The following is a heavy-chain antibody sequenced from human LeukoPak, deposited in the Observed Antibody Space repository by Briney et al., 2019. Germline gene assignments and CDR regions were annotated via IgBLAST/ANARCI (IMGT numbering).Heavy chain of an antibody. CDR3: AKAAVYSSSWTPFDD. CDR1: GFTFNSYT. J-gene: IGHJ4*02. CDR2: MAADGSNI. Sequence: GGSLRLSCAASGFTFNSYTIHWVRLAPGKGLEWVALMAADGSNIYYADSVKGRFTISRDNSKNTLYLQMNSLRTEDTAVYYCAKAAVYSSSWTPFDDWGQGTLVTVSS. V-gene: IGHV3-30*04. D-gene: IGHD6-13*01.